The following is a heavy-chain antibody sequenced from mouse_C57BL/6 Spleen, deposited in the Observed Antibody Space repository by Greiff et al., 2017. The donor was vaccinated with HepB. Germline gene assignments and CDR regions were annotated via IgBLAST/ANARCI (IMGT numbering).Heavy chain of an antibody. CDR3: ARVYGSSLFAY. D-gene: IGHD1-1*01. CDR1: GYTFTSYW. CDR2: IDPSDSYT. J-gene: IGHJ3*01. V-gene: IGHV1-69*01. Sequence: VQLQQSGAELVMPGASVKLSCKASGYTFTSYWMHWVKQRPGQGLEWIGEIDPSDSYTNYNQKFKGKSTLTVDKSSSTAYMQLSSLTSEDSAVYYCARVYGSSLFAYWGQGTLVTVSA.